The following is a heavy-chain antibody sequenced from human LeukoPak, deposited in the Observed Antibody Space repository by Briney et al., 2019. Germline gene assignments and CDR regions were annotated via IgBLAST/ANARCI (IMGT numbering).Heavy chain of an antibody. D-gene: IGHD3-22*01. Sequence: PWGSLRLSCAASGFTFSIYAMSWVRQAPGKGLQWVSSITSRGESTWYVDSVKGRFTITRDNSENTLYLQMHSLRAEDTAVYYCARDRPNYYGSDGHYYRRDGDYWGRGTLVSVSS. CDR1: GFTFSIYA. V-gene: IGHV3-23*01. CDR2: ITSRGEST. J-gene: IGHJ4*02. CDR3: ARDRPNYYGSDGHYYRRDGDY.